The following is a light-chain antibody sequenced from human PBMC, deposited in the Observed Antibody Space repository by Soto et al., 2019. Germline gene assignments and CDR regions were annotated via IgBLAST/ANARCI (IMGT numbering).Light chain of an antibody. CDR1: SSDVGGYNY. Sequence: QSALTQPPSASGSPGQSVTISCTGTSSDVGGYNYVSWYQHHPGKAPKLMIYEVSKRPSGVPDRFSGSKSGNTASLTVSGLQAEDEADYYCSSQAGSKNVVFGGGTKVTVL. CDR3: SSQAGSKNVV. J-gene: IGLJ2*01. V-gene: IGLV2-8*01. CDR2: EVS.